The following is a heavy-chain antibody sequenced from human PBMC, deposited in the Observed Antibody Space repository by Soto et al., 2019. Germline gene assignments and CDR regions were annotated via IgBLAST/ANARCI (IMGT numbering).Heavy chain of an antibody. CDR1: GFTVSSNY. CDR3: ARGLYSGWHSFDY. Sequence: EVQLVESGGGLVQPGGSLRLSCAASGFTVSSNYMSWVRQAPGKGLEWVSGIYSGGSTYYAGSVKGRFTISRDNSKNTLYLQMNSLRAEDTAVYYCARGLYSGWHSFDYWGQGTLVTVSS. J-gene: IGHJ4*02. D-gene: IGHD5-12*01. CDR2: IYSGGST. V-gene: IGHV3-66*01.